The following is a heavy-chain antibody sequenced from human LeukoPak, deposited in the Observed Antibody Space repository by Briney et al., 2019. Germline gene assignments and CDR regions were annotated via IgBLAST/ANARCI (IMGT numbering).Heavy chain of an antibody. Sequence: SGTLSLTCAVSGGSISSSNWWSWVRQPPGKGLEWIGEIYHSGSTNYNPSLKSRVTISVDKSKNQFSLKLSSVTAADTAVYYCARRPRGKITAGAFDIWGQGTMVTVSS. V-gene: IGHV4-4*02. J-gene: IGHJ3*02. CDR3: ARRPRGKITAGAFDI. CDR2: IYHSGST. CDR1: GGSISSSNW. D-gene: IGHD3-10*01.